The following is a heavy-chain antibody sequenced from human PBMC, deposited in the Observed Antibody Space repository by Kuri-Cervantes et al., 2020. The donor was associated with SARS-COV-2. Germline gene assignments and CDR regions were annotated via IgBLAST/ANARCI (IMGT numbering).Heavy chain of an antibody. CDR1: GFTFSSYS. V-gene: IGHV3-21*01. D-gene: IGHD1-26*01. Sequence: GESLKISCAASGFTFSSYSMNWVRQAPGKGLEWVSSISSSSSYIYYADSVKGRFTISRDNAKNSLYLQMNSLRAEDTAVYYCARDQGASDFDYWGQGTLVTVSS. CDR3: ARDQGASDFDY. J-gene: IGHJ4*02. CDR2: ISSSSSYI.